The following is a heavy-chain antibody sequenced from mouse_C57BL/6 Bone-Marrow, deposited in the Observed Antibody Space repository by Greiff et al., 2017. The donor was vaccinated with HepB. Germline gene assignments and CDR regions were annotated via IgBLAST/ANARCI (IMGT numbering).Heavy chain of an antibody. V-gene: IGHV1-81*01. D-gene: IGHD2-1*01. CDR3: APLLWYPMDY. CDR1: GYTFTSYG. J-gene: IGHJ4*01. CDR2: IYPRSGNT. Sequence: QVQLQQSGAELARPGASVKLTCKASGYTFTSYGISWVKQRTGQGLEWIGEIYPRSGNTYYNEKFKGKATLTADKSSSTAYMELRSLTSEDSAVYFCAPLLWYPMDYWGQGTSVTVSS.